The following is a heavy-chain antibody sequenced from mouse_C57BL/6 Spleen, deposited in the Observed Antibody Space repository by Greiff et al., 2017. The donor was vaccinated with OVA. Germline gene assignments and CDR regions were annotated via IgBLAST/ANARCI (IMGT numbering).Heavy chain of an antibody. D-gene: IGHD1-1*01. CDR2: IYPGDGDT. Sequence: QVQLKESGAELVKPGASVKISCKASGYAFSSYWMNWVKQRPGKGLEWIGQIYPGDGDTNYNGKFKGKATLTADKSSSTAYMQLSSLTSEDSAVYFCARTYGSSSLAYWGQGTLVTVSA. V-gene: IGHV1-80*01. J-gene: IGHJ3*01. CDR3: ARTYGSSSLAY. CDR1: GYAFSSYW.